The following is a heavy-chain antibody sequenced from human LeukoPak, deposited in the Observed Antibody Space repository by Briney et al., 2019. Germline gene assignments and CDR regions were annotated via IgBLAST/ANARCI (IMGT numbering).Heavy chain of an antibody. V-gene: IGHV1-69*13. CDR3: ATSWGGYQLLYIFDY. CDR2: ITPIFGTA. CDR1: GGTFSSYA. J-gene: IGHJ4*02. Sequence: ASVKVSCKASGGTFSSYAISWVRQAPGQGLEWMGGITPIFGTANYAQKFQGRVTITADESTSTAYMELSSLRSEDTAVYYCATSWGGYQLLYIFDYWGQGTLVTVSS. D-gene: IGHD2-2*02.